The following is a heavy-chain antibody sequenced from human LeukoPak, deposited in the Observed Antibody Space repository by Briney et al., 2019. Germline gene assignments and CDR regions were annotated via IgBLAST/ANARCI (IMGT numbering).Heavy chain of an antibody. CDR2: IWYDGTNK. J-gene: IGHJ4*02. CDR1: GFTFSSYG. V-gene: IGHV3-33*01. Sequence: PGRSLRLSCAASGFTFSSYGMHWVRQAPGKGLEWVAVIWYDGTNKYYADSVKGRFTISRDKSKNTLDLQMNSLRVEDTAVYYCARDPGPTLVRGVISYSDYWGQGTLVTVSS. D-gene: IGHD3-10*01. CDR3: ARDPGPTLVRGVISYSDY.